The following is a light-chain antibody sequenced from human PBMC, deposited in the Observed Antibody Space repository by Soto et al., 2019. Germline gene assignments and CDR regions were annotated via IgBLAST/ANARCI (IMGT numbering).Light chain of an antibody. V-gene: IGKV3-20*01. J-gene: IGKJ4*01. CDR1: QSVSSSY. CDR3: KQYGSSPPGLT. Sequence: EIVLTQSPGTLSLSPGERATLSCRASQSVSSSYLAWYQQKPGQAPRLLIYGASSRATGIPDRFSGSGSGTNFTLTISRLEAEDFAVYYCKQYGSSPPGLTFGGGTKVEIK. CDR2: GAS.